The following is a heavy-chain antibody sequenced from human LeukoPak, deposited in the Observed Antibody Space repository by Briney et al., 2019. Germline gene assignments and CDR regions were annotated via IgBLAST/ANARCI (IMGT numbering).Heavy chain of an antibody. CDR3: AKDTPRGEWELLWVPMTY. CDR1: GFTFSSYE. D-gene: IGHD1-26*01. CDR2: ISSSGSTI. J-gene: IGHJ4*02. Sequence: PGGSLRLSCAASGFTFSSYEMNWVRQAPGKGLEWVSYISSSGSTIYYADSVKGRFTISRDNSKNTLYLQMNSLRAEDTAVYYCAKDTPRGEWELLWVPMTYWSQGTLVTVSS. V-gene: IGHV3-48*03.